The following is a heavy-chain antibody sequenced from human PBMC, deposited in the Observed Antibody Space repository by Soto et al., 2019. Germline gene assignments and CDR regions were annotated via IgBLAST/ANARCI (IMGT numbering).Heavy chain of an antibody. Sequence: QVQLVQSGAEVKKPGSSVKVSCKASGGSLSNYGISWVRQAPGQGLEWMGGIIPVFGTANYAQKFQGRVTITADESINRVYMDVTSRRSEDTAVYYCARGDATKIVVTTYYAMDVWGKGTTVTVSS. J-gene: IGHJ6*04. CDR1: GGSLSNYG. V-gene: IGHV1-69*12. CDR3: ARGDATKIVVTTYYAMDV. D-gene: IGHD4-17*01. CDR2: IIPVFGTA.